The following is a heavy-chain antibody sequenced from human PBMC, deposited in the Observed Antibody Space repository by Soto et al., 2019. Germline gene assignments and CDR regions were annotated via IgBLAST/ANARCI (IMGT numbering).Heavy chain of an antibody. D-gene: IGHD5-12*01. CDR3: AREMGDSGYDGEWVYYYYGMDV. CDR1: GYTFTSYA. CDR2: INAGNGNT. J-gene: IGHJ6*02. V-gene: IGHV1-3*01. Sequence: EASVKVSCKASGYTFTSYAMHWVRQAPGQRLEWMGWINAGNGNTKYSQKFQGRVTIIRDTSASTAYMELSSLRSEDTAVYYCAREMGDSGYDGEWVYYYYGMDVWGQGTTVTVSS.